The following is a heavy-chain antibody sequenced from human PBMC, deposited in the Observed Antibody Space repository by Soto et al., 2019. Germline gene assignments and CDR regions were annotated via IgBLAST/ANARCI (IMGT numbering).Heavy chain of an antibody. CDR3: ARDLRGNLGSSWYNYYYGMDV. J-gene: IGHJ6*02. CDR2: IYYSGST. V-gene: IGHV4-59*01. D-gene: IGHD6-13*01. Sequence: SETLSLTCTVSGGSISSYYWSWIRQPPGKGLEWIGYIYYSGSTNYNPSLKSRVTISVDTSKNQFSLKLSSVTAADTAVYYCARDLRGNLGSSWYNYYYGMDVWGQGTTVTVS. CDR1: GGSISSYY.